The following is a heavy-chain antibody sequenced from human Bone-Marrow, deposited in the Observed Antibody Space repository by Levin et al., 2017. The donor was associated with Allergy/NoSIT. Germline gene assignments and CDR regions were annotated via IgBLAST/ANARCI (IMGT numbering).Heavy chain of an antibody. CDR1: GGFVSSYY. J-gene: IGHJ4*02. CDR2: IYYSENT. Sequence: GSLRLSCTVSGGFVSSYYWSWIRQPPGKGLEWIGYIYYSENTNYNPSLKSRVTISLDTSKNQFSLKLTSVTAADTAVYYCAREHGSGSYGYWGQGILVTVS. V-gene: IGHV4-59*02. CDR3: AREHGSGSYGY. D-gene: IGHD3-10*01.